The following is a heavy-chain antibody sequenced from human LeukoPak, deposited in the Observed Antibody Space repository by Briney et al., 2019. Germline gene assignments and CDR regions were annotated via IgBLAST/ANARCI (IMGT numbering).Heavy chain of an antibody. CDR2: ISGSGDST. D-gene: IGHD1-26*01. CDR1: GCTFDTYA. CDR3: ARDTYYSGSYIWFDP. Sequence: PGESLSLSCAASGCTFDTYAMSWVRQAPGKGLEGVSVISGSGDSTEYADCVKGRFTISRDNSRNTLSVQMNSLRAEDTAIYDCARDTYYSGSYIWFDPRGQGTLVTVSS. J-gene: IGHJ5*02. V-gene: IGHV3-23*01.